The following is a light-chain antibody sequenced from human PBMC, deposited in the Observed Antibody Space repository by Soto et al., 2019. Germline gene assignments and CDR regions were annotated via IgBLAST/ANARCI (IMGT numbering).Light chain of an antibody. CDR2: GAS. J-gene: IGKJ3*01. CDR3: QKYGSSTFT. CDR1: QSVSSSH. V-gene: IGKV3-20*01. Sequence: EIVLTQSPGTLSLSPGERATLSCRASQSVSSSHLAWYQQKPGQAPRLLIFGASSRATGIPDRFSGSGSGTDFTLTITRLEPEDFALYYCQKYGSSTFTFGPGTKVDI.